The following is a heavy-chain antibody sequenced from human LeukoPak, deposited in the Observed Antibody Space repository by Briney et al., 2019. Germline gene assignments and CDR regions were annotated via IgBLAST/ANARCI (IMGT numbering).Heavy chain of an antibody. D-gene: IGHD6-19*01. CDR1: GASISSYY. CDR3: ARDGSSGWYYDY. Sequence: PSETLSLTCTVSGASISSYYWSWIRQPPGKGLEWIGYIYYSGSTNYNPSLKSRVTISVDTSKNQFSLKLSSVTAADTAVYYCARDGSSGWYYDYWGQGTLVTVSS. CDR2: IYYSGST. V-gene: IGHV4-59*01. J-gene: IGHJ4*02.